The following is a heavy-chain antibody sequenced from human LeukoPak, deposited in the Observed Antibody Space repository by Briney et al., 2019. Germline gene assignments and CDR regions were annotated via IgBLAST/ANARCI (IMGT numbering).Heavy chain of an antibody. J-gene: IGHJ4*02. Sequence: GGSLRLSCAASGFTVNSNYMSWVRQAPGKGLEWVSVIYSGGSTYYADSVKGRFTISRDNSKNTLYLQMNSLRAEDTAVYYCARERFGYCSSTSCYSVWGQGTLVTVSS. CDR1: GFTVNSNY. CDR3: ARERFGYCSSTSCYSV. D-gene: IGHD2-2*01. CDR2: IYSGGST. V-gene: IGHV3-53*01.